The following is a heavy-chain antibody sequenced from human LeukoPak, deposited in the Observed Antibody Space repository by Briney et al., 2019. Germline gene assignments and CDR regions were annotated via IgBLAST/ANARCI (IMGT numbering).Heavy chain of an antibody. Sequence: GGSLRLSCAASGFTFSSYAMSWVRQAPGKGLEWVSAISGSGGGTYYADSVKGRFTISRDNSKNTLYLQMNSLRAEDMALYYCAKGFLEWSDAFDIWGQGTMVTVSS. V-gene: IGHV3-23*01. J-gene: IGHJ3*02. D-gene: IGHD3-3*01. CDR3: AKGFLEWSDAFDI. CDR1: GFTFSSYA. CDR2: ISGSGGGT.